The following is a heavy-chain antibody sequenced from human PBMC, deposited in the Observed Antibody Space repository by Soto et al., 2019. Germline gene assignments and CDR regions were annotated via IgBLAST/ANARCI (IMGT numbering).Heavy chain of an antibody. CDR2: MNPNSGNT. V-gene: IGHV1-8*01. Sequence: QVPLVQSGAEVKKPGASVKVSCKASGYTFTSYDINWVRQATGQGLEWRGGMNPNSGNTGYAQKFQGRVTMTRNTPISTVYMELSSLRSEDTAVHYCASVRGGSSGSYSWFDPWGQGTLVMVSS. J-gene: IGHJ5*02. D-gene: IGHD1-26*01. CDR1: GYTFTSYD. CDR3: ASVRGGSSGSYSWFDP.